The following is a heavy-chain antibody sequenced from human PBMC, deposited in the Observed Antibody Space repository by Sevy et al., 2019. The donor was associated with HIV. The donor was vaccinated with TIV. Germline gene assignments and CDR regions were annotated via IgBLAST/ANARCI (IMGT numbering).Heavy chain of an antibody. J-gene: IGHJ6*02. Sequence: ASVKVSCRASGYTFTYYDINWVRQATGQGLEWMGWMSPNSGNTGYAQKFQGRVTMTRNTSISTAYMKLSSLRSEDTAVYYCARFLSTSYYYYNAMDVWGQGTTVTVSS. CDR2: MSPNSGNT. D-gene: IGHD3-3*02. CDR3: ARFLSTSYYYYNAMDV. V-gene: IGHV1-8*01. CDR1: GYTFTYYD.